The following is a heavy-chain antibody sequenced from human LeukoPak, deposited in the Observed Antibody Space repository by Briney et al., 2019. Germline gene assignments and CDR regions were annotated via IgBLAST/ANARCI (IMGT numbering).Heavy chain of an antibody. V-gene: IGHV4-39*07. J-gene: IGHJ3*02. D-gene: IGHD3-10*01. CDR3: ARDLTYYYGSGSNGAFDI. Sequence: SETLSLTCTVSGGSISSSSYFWVWIRQPPGKGLEWIGSIYYSGSTNYKPSLKSRVTISVDTSKNQFSLKLSSVTAADTAVYYCARDLTYYYGSGSNGAFDIWGQGTMVTVSS. CDR2: IYYSGST. CDR1: GGSISSSSYF.